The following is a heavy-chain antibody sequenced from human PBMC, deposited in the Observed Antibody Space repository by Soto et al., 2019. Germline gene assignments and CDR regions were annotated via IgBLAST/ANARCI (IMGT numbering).Heavy chain of an antibody. Sequence: ASETLSLTCTVSGGSISSGGYYWSWIRQHPGKGLEWIGYIYYSGSTYYNPSLKSRVTISVDTSKNQFSLKLSSVTAADTAVYYCARKSYGSGSYYNDYWGQGTLVTVSS. D-gene: IGHD3-10*01. CDR1: GGSISSGGYY. J-gene: IGHJ4*02. CDR3: ARKSYGSGSYYNDY. CDR2: IYYSGST. V-gene: IGHV4-31*03.